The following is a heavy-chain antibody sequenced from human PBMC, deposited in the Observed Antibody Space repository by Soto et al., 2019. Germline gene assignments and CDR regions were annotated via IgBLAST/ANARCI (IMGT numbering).Heavy chain of an antibody. J-gene: IGHJ4*02. CDR2: VYYTGTT. D-gene: IGHD6-13*01. CDR3: ARDLAAVPRAFDY. Sequence: QVQLQESGPGLLKPSETLSLTCTVSGGSISSYFYIWVRQPPGKGLEWIGSVYYTGTTDYNPSLKSRVTISVDTSETPFSLNLRSVTAADTAVYYCARDLAAVPRAFDYWGRGTLVTVSS. CDR1: GGSISSYF. V-gene: IGHV4-59*01.